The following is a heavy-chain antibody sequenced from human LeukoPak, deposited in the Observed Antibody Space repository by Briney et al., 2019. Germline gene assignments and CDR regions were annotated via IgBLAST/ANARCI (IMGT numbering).Heavy chain of an antibody. J-gene: IGHJ4*02. CDR2: IYYSGST. D-gene: IGHD3-3*01. CDR3: ARRRGPGIGDGLSFDY. CDR1: GGSISSSSYY. Sequence: SETLSLTCTVSGGSISSSSYYWGWIRQPPGKGLEWIGSIYYSGSTYYNPSLKSRVTISVDTSKNQFSLKLSSVTAADTAVYYCARRRGPGIGDGLSFDYWGQGTLVTVSS. V-gene: IGHV4-39*07.